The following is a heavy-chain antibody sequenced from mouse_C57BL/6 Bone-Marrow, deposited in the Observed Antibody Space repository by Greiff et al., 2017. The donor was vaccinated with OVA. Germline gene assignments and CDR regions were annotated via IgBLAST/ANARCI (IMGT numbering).Heavy chain of an antibody. J-gene: IGHJ4*01. CDR1: GYTFTSYW. Sequence: QVQLQQSGAELVRPGTSVKLSCKASGYTFTSYWMHWVKQRPGQGLEWIGVIDPSDSYTNYNQKFKGKATLTVDTSSSTAYMQLSSLTSEDSAVYYCASHYYAMDYWGQGTSVTVSS. CDR3: ASHYYAMDY. V-gene: IGHV1-59*01. CDR2: IDPSDSYT.